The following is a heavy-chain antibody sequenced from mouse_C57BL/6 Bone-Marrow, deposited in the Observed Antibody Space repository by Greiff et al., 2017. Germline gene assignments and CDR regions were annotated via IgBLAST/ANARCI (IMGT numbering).Heavy chain of an antibody. D-gene: IGHD2-3*01. Sequence: VQLQQSGAELVRPGASVKLSCTASGFNIKDDYMHWVKQRPEQGLEWIGWIDPENGDTEYASKFQGKATITADTSSNTAYLQLSSLTSEDTAVYYCTTEGEGLLILYAMGYWGQGTSVTVSS. J-gene: IGHJ4*01. CDR2: IDPENGDT. CDR3: TTEGEGLLILYAMGY. V-gene: IGHV14-4*01. CDR1: GFNIKDDY.